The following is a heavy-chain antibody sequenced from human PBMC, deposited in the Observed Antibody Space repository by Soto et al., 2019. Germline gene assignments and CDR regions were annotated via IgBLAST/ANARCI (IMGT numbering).Heavy chain of an antibody. CDR1: GGSISSGGYY. J-gene: IGHJ4*02. D-gene: IGHD3-22*01. V-gene: IGHV4-31*03. CDR2: IYYSGST. Sequence: QVQLQESGPGLVKPSQTLSLTCTVSGGSISSGGYYWSWIRQHPGKGLEWIGYIYYSGSTYYNPSLKSRVTISVDTPKNQFSLKLSSVTAADTAVYYCARASNYYDSGGYYYFDYWGQGTLVTVSS. CDR3: ARASNYYDSGGYYYFDY.